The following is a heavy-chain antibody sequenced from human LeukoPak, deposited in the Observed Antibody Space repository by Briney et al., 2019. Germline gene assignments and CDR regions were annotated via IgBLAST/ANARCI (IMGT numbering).Heavy chain of an antibody. J-gene: IGHJ6*03. D-gene: IGHD6-6*01. Sequence: PSETLSLTCTVSGYSISSGYYWGWIRQPPGKGLEWIGSIYHSGSTYYNPSLKSRVTISVDTSKNQFSLKLSSVTAADTAVYYCARHARAARPPYYYYYYMDVWGKGTTVTVSS. CDR3: ARHARAARPPYYYYYYMDV. CDR2: IYHSGST. CDR1: GYSISSGYY. V-gene: IGHV4-38-2*02.